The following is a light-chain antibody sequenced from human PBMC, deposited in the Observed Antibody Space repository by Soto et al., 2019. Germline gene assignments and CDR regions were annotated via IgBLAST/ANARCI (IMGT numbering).Light chain of an antibody. CDR2: KAS. CDR3: QHYNNYPWT. CDR1: QTISSW. J-gene: IGKJ1*01. V-gene: IGKV1-5*03. Sequence: DIQMTQSPSTLSASVRDRVTITCRASQTISSWLAWFQQRPGRAPKFLIYKASSLKNGVPLRFSGSGSATEFTLTISSLQPDDVATYYCQHYNNYPWTFGQGTKVDI.